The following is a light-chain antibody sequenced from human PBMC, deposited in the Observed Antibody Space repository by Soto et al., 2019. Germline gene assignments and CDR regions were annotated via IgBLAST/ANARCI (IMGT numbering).Light chain of an antibody. CDR2: GAS. CDR1: QSVSSN. J-gene: IGKJ4*01. Sequence: LCVSXXEGATVGGKVSQSVSSNLAWYQQKPGQAPRLLIYGASTRATGIPARFSGSGSGTEFTLTISSLQSEDFAVCYCQQYSTLPPITVGGGTKVDIK. V-gene: IGKV3-15*01. CDR3: QQYSTLPPIT.